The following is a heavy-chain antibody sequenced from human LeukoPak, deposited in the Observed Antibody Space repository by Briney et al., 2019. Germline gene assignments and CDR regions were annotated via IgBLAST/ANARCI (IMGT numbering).Heavy chain of an antibody. CDR1: GGSTSSYY. D-gene: IGHD3-10*01. V-gene: IGHV4-59*12. Sequence: PSETLSLTCTVSGGSTSSYYWSWIRQPPGKGLEWIGYIYYSGSTNYNPSLKSRVTISVDTSKNQFSLSLSSVTAADPAVYYCAREFWNYRSGNLQAFDIWGQGTMVTVSS. CDR3: AREFWNYRSGNLQAFDI. CDR2: IYYSGST. J-gene: IGHJ3*02.